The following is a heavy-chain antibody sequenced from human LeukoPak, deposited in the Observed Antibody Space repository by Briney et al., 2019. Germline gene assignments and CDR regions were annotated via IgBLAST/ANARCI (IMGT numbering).Heavy chain of an antibody. CDR1: GGTFSSYE. CDR3: ASGTTNIVVVPATLRNYYFDY. Sequence: ASVKVSCKASGGTFSSYEISWVRQAPGQGLEWMGGIIPMFGTAKYAQKFQGRVTITADKSTSTAYMELSSLRSEDTAVYYCASGTTNIVVVPATLRNYYFDYWGQGTLVTVSS. D-gene: IGHD2-2*01. J-gene: IGHJ4*02. CDR2: IIPMFGTA. V-gene: IGHV1-69*06.